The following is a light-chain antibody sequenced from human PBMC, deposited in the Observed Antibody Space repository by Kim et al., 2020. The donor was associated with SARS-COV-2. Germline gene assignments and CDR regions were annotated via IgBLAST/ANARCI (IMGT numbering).Light chain of an antibody. J-gene: IGKJ2*01. V-gene: IGKV3-15*01. CDR2: DAS. Sequence: VSQGERATLSCRASQSIDSHLAWYQQKPGQAPRLLIYDASTRAPGVPARFSGSGSGTEFTLTISSLQSEDFAVYYCQQYDNWPPYTFGQGTKLEI. CDR3: QQYDNWPPYT. CDR1: QSIDSH.